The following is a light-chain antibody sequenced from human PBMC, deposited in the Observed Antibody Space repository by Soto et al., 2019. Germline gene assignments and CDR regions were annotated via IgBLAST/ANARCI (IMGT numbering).Light chain of an antibody. Sequence: VGMSLSLAALSVSTGEGATLFCRASQSISNNLAWYQQKPGQAPRLLIYGASSRATGVPARFSGSGSGTEFTLTISSLQSEDFAIYSCQQDNNWPPLPSGGGSKV. J-gene: IGKJ4*01. CDR2: GAS. CDR1: QSISNN. CDR3: QQDNNWPPLP. V-gene: IGKV3-15*01.